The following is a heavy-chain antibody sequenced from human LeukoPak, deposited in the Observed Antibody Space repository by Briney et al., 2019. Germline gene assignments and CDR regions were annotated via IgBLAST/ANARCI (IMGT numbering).Heavy chain of an antibody. V-gene: IGHV3-21*01. CDR2: ISSSSTYI. J-gene: IGHJ6*03. CDR1: GFTFSDYT. Sequence: SGGSLRLSCAASGFTFSDYTMNWVRQAPGKGLEWVSSISSSSTYIYYADSVEGRFTISRDNAKNSLYLQMNSLRAEDTAVYYCARANSGYYDFWSGYSLLDYMDVWGKGTTVTVSS. D-gene: IGHD3-3*01. CDR3: ARANSGYYDFWSGYSLLDYMDV.